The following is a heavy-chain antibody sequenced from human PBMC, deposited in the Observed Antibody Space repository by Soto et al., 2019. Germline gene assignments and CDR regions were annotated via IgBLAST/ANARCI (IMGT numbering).Heavy chain of an antibody. CDR2: INSNSSNT. J-gene: IGHJ4*02. D-gene: IGHD6-13*01. Sequence: PGGSLRLSCAVSGFTFSTYSMNWVRQAPGKGLEYVSVINSNSSNTYYAESVKGRFTISRDNSKNTLYLQMGSLRVEDTGVYYCARAPQQRIVYFDYWGQGTLVTVSS. V-gene: IGHV3-64*02. CDR1: GFTFSTYS. CDR3: ARAPQQRIVYFDY.